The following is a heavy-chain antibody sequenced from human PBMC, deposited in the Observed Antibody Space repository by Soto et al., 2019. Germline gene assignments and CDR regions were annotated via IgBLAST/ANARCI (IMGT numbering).Heavy chain of an antibody. CDR1: GFTFSDYY. J-gene: IGHJ4*02. CDR2: ISSSSSYT. CDR3: ARAPPGDYYDSSGSTNYFDY. V-gene: IGHV3-11*05. D-gene: IGHD3-22*01. Sequence: GGSLRLSCAASGFTFSDYYMSWIRQAPGRGLEWVSYISSSSSYTNYADSVKGRFTISRDNAKNSLYLQMNSMRAEDTAVYYCARAPPGDYYDSSGSTNYFDYWGQGTLVTVSS.